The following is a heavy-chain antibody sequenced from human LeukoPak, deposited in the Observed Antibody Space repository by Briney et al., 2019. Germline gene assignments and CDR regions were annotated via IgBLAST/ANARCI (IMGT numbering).Heavy chain of an antibody. CDR2: IIPIFGTA. J-gene: IGHJ4*02. CDR1: GGTFSSYA. V-gene: IGHV1-69*06. D-gene: IGHD3-10*01. Sequence: GASVKVSCKASGGTFSSYAISWVRQAPGQGLEWMGGIIPIFGTANYAQKFQRRVTITADKSTSTAYMELSSLRSEDTAVYYCASNRYYYGSGSYYKPIDYWGQGTLVTVSS. CDR3: ASNRYYYGSGSYYKPIDY.